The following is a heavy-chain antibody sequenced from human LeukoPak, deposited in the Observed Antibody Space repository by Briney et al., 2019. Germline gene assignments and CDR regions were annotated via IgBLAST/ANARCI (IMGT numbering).Heavy chain of an antibody. CDR1: GGSISSYY. D-gene: IGHD5-24*01. CDR3: ARDRDGYNYVRGYYYMDV. Sequence: SETLSLTCTVSGGSISSYYWSWIRQPPGKGLEWIGYIYYSVSTNYNPSLKSRVTISVDTSKNQFSLRLSSVTAADTAVYYCARDRDGYNYVRGYYYMDVWGKGTTVTVSS. J-gene: IGHJ6*03. V-gene: IGHV4-59*01. CDR2: IYYSVST.